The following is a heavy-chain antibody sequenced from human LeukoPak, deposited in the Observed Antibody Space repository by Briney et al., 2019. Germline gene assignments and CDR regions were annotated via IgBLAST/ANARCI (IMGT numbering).Heavy chain of an antibody. CDR3: ARAGVGVYSGSYYDY. CDR1: GYSFTSYG. D-gene: IGHD1-26*01. J-gene: IGHJ4*02. Sequence: ASVKVSRKASGYSFTSYGISWVRQAPGQGLEWMGWIRAYNGNTKYTPKLQGRDTMTTDTSTSTAYMELRSLRSDNTAVYYCARAGVGVYSGSYYDYWGQGTLVTVSS. V-gene: IGHV1-18*01. CDR2: IRAYNGNT.